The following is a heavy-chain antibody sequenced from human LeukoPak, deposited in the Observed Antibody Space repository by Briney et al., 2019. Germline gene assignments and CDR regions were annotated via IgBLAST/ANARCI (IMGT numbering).Heavy chain of an antibody. D-gene: IGHD3-3*01. Sequence: PSETLSFTRTVSGGSISSSNYYWGWIRQPPGKGLEWIGSIYYSGSTYYNPSLKSRVTISVDTSKNQFSLKLSSVTAADTAVYYCARQSGWRITIFGVGIGTSDYWAQATLVTVSS. CDR1: GGSISSSNYY. CDR3: ARQSGWRITIFGVGIGTSDY. J-gene: IGHJ4*02. V-gene: IGHV4-39*01. CDR2: IYYSGST.